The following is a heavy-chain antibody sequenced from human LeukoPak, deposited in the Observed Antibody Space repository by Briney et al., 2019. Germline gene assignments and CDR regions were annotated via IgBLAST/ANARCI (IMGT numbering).Heavy chain of an antibody. D-gene: IGHD5-12*01. CDR1: GFTFSSFS. V-gene: IGHV3-7*05. CDR3: ARGGYRPDY. CDR2: ITEDGSEK. J-gene: IGHJ4*02. Sequence: GGSLRLSCAASGFTFSSFSMSWVRQAPGKGLEWVAKITEDGSEKYYVDSVKGRFTISRDNAKSSLHLQMDSLRAEDTAVYYCARGGYRPDYWGQGTLVTVS.